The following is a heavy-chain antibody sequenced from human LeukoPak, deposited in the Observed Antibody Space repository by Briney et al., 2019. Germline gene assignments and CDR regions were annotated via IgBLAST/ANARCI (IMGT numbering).Heavy chain of an antibody. CDR1: GFTFSSYA. J-gene: IGHJ4*02. V-gene: IGHV3-23*01. CDR3: ASTPRNIVGASLDY. D-gene: IGHD1-26*01. Sequence: GGSLRLSCAASGFTFSSYAMSWVRQAPGKGLEWVSAISGSGGSTYYADSVKGRFTISRDNSKNTLYLQMNSLRAEDAAVYYCASTPRNIVGASLDYWGQGTLVTVSS. CDR2: ISGSGGST.